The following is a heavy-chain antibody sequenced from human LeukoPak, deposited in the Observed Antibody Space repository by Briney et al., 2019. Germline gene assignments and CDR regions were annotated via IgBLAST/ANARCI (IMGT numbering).Heavy chain of an antibody. Sequence: GASVKVSCKASGGTFSSYAISWVRQAPGQGLEWMGRIIPILGIANYAQKFQGRVTITADKSTSTAYMELSSLRSEDTAVYYCARDREVTDFLTYYYGSDSYYYGMDVWGQGTTVTVSS. CDR1: GGTFSSYA. J-gene: IGHJ6*02. CDR2: IIPILGIA. D-gene: IGHD3-10*01. CDR3: ARDREVTDFLTYYYGSDSYYYGMDV. V-gene: IGHV1-69*04.